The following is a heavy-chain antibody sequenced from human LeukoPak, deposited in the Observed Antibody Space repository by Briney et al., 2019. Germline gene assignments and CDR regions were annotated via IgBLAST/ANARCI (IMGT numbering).Heavy chain of an antibody. D-gene: IGHD3-10*01. J-gene: IGHJ6*03. CDR1: GYTFTSYG. V-gene: IGHV1-18*01. Sequence: ASVKVSCQASGYTFTSYGISWVRQAPGQGLEWMGWISAYNGNTNYAQKLQGRVTMTTDTSTSTAYMELRSLRSDDTAVYYCARVYYGSGSYYYYYYMDVWGKGTTVTISS. CDR3: ARVYYGSGSYYYYYYMDV. CDR2: ISAYNGNT.